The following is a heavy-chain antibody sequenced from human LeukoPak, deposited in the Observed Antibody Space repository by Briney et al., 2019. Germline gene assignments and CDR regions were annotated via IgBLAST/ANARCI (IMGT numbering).Heavy chain of an antibody. J-gene: IGHJ4*02. V-gene: IGHV3-30*02. CDR3: AKELLTGFGEFSLDY. CDR2: IRYDGSNK. Sequence: GGSLRLSCAASGFTFSSYGMHWVRQAPGKGPEWVAFIRYDGSNKYYADSVKGRFTISRDNSKNTLYLQMNSLRAEDTAVYYCAKELLTGFGEFSLDYWGQGTLVTVSS. D-gene: IGHD3-10*01. CDR1: GFTFSSYG.